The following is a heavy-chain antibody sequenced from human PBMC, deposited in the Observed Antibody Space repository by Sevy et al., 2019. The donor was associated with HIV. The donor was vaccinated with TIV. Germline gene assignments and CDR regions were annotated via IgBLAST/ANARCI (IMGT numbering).Heavy chain of an antibody. J-gene: IGHJ4*02. CDR2: FSAGGYT. D-gene: IGHD1-1*01. CDR3: AKDLGDTTVRVFYFDH. Sequence: GESLKISCAASGFTFSAYAMAWVRQAPRKGLEWVSVFSAGGYTYYADSVKGRFTISRDNSKNTVYLQMNSLRAEDTAIYYCAKDLGDTTVRVFYFDHWGQGTLVTVSS. CDR1: GFTFSAYA. V-gene: IGHV3-23*01.